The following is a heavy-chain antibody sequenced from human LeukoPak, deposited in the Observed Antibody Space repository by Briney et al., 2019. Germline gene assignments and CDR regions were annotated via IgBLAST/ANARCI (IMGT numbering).Heavy chain of an antibody. CDR2: IYYSGST. J-gene: IGHJ4*02. V-gene: IGHV4-39*07. CDR1: GGSISSSNYY. Sequence: MASETLSLTCSVSGGSISSSNYYWGWIRQPPGKGLEWIGSIYYSGSTYYSASLKSRVIISIDTSRNQFSLKLRSVTAADTAVYYCAREVSGDGLDYCGQGTLVTVSS. D-gene: IGHD7-27*01. CDR3: AREVSGDGLDY.